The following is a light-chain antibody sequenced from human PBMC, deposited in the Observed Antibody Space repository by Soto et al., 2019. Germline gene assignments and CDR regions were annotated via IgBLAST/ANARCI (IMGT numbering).Light chain of an antibody. CDR2: DAS. CDR3: QQSRDWPLT. CDR1: QSVSSN. V-gene: IGKV3-11*01. J-gene: IGKJ4*01. Sequence: EIVLTQSPATLSLSPGERATLSCRASQSVSSNLAWYQQKPGQAPRLLIYDASNRATGIPVRFSGSGSGTDFTLTISSLEPEDFAVYHCQQSRDWPLTFGGGTKVEIK.